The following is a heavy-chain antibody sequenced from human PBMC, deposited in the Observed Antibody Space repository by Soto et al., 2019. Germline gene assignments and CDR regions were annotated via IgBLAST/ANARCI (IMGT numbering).Heavy chain of an antibody. CDR2: ISSSSSYI. J-gene: IGHJ4*02. D-gene: IGHD6-13*01. V-gene: IGHV3-21*01. CDR3: ERDVVAAAGWGFDY. CDR1: GFTFSSYS. Sequence: EVQLVESGGGLVKPGGSLRLSCAASGFTFSSYSMNWVRQAPGKGLEWVSSISSSSSYIYYADSVKGRFTISRDNAKNSLYMQMNSLRAEDTAVYYCERDVVAAAGWGFDYWGQGTLVTVSS.